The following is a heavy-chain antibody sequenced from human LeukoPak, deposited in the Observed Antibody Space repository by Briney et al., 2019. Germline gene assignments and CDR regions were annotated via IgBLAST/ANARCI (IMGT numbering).Heavy chain of an antibody. J-gene: IGHJ4*02. Sequence: ESLKISCKGSGYSFTNYWIGWVRQMPGKGLEWMGIIHPGDSDTRYSPTFQGQVTISIDKSISTAYLQWSSLRASDTAIYYCARSPFYYFDYWGQGTLVSVPS. CDR1: GYSFTNYW. CDR3: ARSPFYYFDY. V-gene: IGHV5-51*01. CDR2: IHPGDSDT. D-gene: IGHD2-8*01.